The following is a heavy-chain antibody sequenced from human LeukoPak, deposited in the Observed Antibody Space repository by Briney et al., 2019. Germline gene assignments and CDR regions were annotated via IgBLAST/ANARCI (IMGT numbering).Heavy chain of an antibody. CDR2: IIPIFGTA. V-gene: IGHV1-69*05. D-gene: IGHD6-19*01. J-gene: IGHJ4*02. CDR3: AREGEYSSGWYGG. CDR1: GYTFTSYA. Sequence: SVKVSCKASGYTFTSYAISWVRQAPGQGLEWMGRIIPIFGTANYAQKFQGRVTITTDESTSTAYMELSSLRSEDTAVYYCAREGEYSSGWYGGWGQGTLVTVPS.